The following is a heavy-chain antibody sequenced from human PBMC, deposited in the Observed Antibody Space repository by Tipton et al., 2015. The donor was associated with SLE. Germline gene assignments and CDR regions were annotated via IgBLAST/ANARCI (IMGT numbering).Heavy chain of an antibody. CDR3: ARAGELSLYLDS. CDR1: VGSITSHY. CDR2: IYHSGST. D-gene: IGHD3-16*02. J-gene: IGHJ4*02. Sequence: TLSLTCTVSVGSITSHYWSWVRQSPGKGLEWIAYIYHSGSTTYNPSLKSRVTISVDTSKNQFSLKLTSVTATDTAVYYCARAGELSLYLDSWGQGALVTVSS. V-gene: IGHV4-4*08.